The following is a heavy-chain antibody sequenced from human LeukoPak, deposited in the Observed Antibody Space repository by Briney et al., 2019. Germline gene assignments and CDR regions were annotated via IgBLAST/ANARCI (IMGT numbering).Heavy chain of an antibody. CDR3: ARFPHYYDSSGYSF. Sequence: RGSLRVSCAASGFSFSSYSMYWVRQAPGEGLEWVSYISSSSSAIYYADSVKGRFTISRDNAKNSLYLQMNGLRDEDTAVYYCARFPHYYDSSGYSFWGQGTLVTVSS. CDR2: ISSSSSAI. V-gene: IGHV3-48*02. D-gene: IGHD3-22*01. CDR1: GFSFSSYS. J-gene: IGHJ4*02.